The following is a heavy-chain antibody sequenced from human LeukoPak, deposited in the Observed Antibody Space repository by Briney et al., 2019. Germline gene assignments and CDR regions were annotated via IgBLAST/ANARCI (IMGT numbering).Heavy chain of an antibody. CDR1: GFTFSTYA. Sequence: SGGSLRLSCAASGFTFSTYAMSWVRQAPGKGREWVSTISGSGGTTYYADSVKASFTMSRENSKNSLYLQMNSLRAEDTVIYYCAKSKVWGIYRYTFDYWGQGTLVTVSA. CDR2: ISGSGGTT. J-gene: IGHJ4*02. D-gene: IGHD3-16*02. V-gene: IGHV3-23*01. CDR3: AKSKVWGIYRYTFDY.